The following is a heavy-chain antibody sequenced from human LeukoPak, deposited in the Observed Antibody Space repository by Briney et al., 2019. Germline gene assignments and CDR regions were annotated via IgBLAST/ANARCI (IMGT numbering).Heavy chain of an antibody. CDR2: IYYNGST. D-gene: IGHD3-10*01. CDR3: AGQLWFGELSFDY. J-gene: IGHJ4*02. V-gene: IGHV4-59*01. CDR1: GGSISSYY. Sequence: SETLSLTCTVSGGSISSYYWSWIRQPPGKGLEWIGYIYYNGSTNYNPSLKSRVTISVDTSKNQFSLKLSSVPATDTAVYYCAGQLWFGELSFDYWGQGTLVTVSS.